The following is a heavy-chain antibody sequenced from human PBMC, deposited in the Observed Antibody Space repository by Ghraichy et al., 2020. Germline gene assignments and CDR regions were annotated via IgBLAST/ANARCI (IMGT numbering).Heavy chain of an antibody. V-gene: IGHV4-30-4*01. J-gene: IGHJ4*02. CDR1: GGSISSGDYY. CDR3: ARVGSGYDSDYGDYPFDY. D-gene: IGHD4-17*01. Sequence: SETLSLTCTVSGGSISSGDYYWSWIRQPPGKGLEWIGYIYYSGSTYYNPSLKSRVTISVDTSKNQFSLKLSSVTAADTAVYYCARVGSGYDSDYGDYPFDYWGQGTLVTVSS. CDR2: IYYSGST.